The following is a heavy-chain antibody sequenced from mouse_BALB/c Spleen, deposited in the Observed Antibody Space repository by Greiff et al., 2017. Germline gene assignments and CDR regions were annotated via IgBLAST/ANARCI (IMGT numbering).Heavy chain of an antibody. CDR2: ISYSGST. CDR3: ARSAVGYAMDY. CDR1: GYSITSDYA. J-gene: IGHJ4*01. D-gene: IGHD6-1*01. Sequence: EVQLQESGPGLVKPSQSLSLTCTVTGYSITSDYAWNWIRQFPGNKLEWMGYISYSGSTSYNPSLKSRISITRDTSKNQFFLQLNSVTTEDTATYYCARSAVGYAMDYWGQGTSVTVSS. V-gene: IGHV3-2*02.